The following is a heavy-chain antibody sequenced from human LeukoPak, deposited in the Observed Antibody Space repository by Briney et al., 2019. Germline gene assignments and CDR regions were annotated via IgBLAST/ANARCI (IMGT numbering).Heavy chain of an antibody. CDR3: ARAYTYYDFWSGYFLTPFDY. CDR1: GYTFTSYG. D-gene: IGHD3-3*01. Sequence: ASVKVSCKASGYTFTSYGINWVRQATGQGLEWMGWMNPNSGNTGYAQKFQGRVTITRNTSISTAYMELSSLRSEDTAVYYCARAYTYYDFWSGYFLTPFDYWGQGTLVTVSS. J-gene: IGHJ4*02. V-gene: IGHV1-8*03. CDR2: MNPNSGNT.